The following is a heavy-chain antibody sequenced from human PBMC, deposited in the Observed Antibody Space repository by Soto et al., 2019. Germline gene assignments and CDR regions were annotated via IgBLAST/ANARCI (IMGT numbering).Heavy chain of an antibody. Sequence: EVQLLESGGGLVQPGGSLRLSCAASGFTFSSYAMSWVRQAPGKGLEWVSAISGSGGSTYYADSVKGRFTISRDNSKNTLYLQMNSLRAEDTAVYYCARDYGDYQYYFDYWGQGTLVTASS. J-gene: IGHJ4*02. CDR2: ISGSGGST. D-gene: IGHD4-17*01. CDR3: ARDYGDYQYYFDY. V-gene: IGHV3-23*01. CDR1: GFTFSSYA.